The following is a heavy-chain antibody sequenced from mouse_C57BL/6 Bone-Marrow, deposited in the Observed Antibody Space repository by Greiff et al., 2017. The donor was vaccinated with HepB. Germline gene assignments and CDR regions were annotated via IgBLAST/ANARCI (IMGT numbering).Heavy chain of an antibody. V-gene: IGHV3-6*01. J-gene: IGHJ3*01. CDR3: ARNWDWAWFAY. CDR2: ISYDGSN. Sequence: EVKLVESGPGLVKPSQSLSLTCSVTGYSITSGYYWNWIRQFPGNKLEWMGYISYDGSNNYNPSLKNRISITRDTSKNQFFLKLNSVTTEDTATYYCARNWDWAWFAYWGQGTLVTVSA. CDR1: GYSITSGYY. D-gene: IGHD4-1*01.